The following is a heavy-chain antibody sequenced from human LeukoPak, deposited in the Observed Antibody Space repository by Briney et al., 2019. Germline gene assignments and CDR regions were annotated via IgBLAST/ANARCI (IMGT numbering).Heavy chain of an antibody. D-gene: IGHD3-22*01. J-gene: IGHJ4*02. CDR2: FDPEDGET. Sequence: ASVKVSCKVSGYTLTELSMHWVRQAPGKGLEWMGGFDPEDGETIYAQKFQGRVTMTRDTSISTAYMELSRLRSDDTAVYYCAREYYYDSSGYFDYWGQGTLVTVSS. CDR1: GYTLTELS. CDR3: AREYYYDSSGYFDY. V-gene: IGHV1-24*01.